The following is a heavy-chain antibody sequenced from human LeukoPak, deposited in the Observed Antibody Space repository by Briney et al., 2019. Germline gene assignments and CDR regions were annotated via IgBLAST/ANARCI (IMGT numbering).Heavy chain of an antibody. D-gene: IGHD3-22*01. Sequence: GGSLRLSCAASGFTFSSFGFHWVRQAPGKGLEWVAVIWYDGSKKYYADSVKGRFTISRDNSKNTLYLQMNSLRAEDTAVYYCASPFYYYDSSGYQYDIWGQGTMVTVSS. J-gene: IGHJ3*02. CDR2: IWYDGSKK. CDR3: ASPFYYYDSSGYQYDI. CDR1: GFTFSSFG. V-gene: IGHV3-33*01.